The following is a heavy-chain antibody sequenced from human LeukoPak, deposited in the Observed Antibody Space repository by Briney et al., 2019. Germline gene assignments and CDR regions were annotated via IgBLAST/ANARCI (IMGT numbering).Heavy chain of an antibody. D-gene: IGHD1-26*01. CDR1: GGTFSSYA. CDR3: ARDLGGSYRYDY. CDR2: IIPIFGIA. J-gene: IGHJ4*02. V-gene: IGHV1-69*04. Sequence: SVKVSCKASGGTFSSYAISWVRQAPGQGLEWMGRIIPIFGIANYAQKFQGRVTITADKSTSTACMELSSLRSEDTAVYYCARDLGGSYRYDYWGQGTLVTVSS.